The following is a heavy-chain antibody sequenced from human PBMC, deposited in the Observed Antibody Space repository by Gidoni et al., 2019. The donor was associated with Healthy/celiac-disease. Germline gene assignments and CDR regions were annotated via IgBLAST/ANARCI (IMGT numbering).Heavy chain of an antibody. D-gene: IGHD6-13*01. Sequence: EVQLVESGGGLVQPGGSLRLSCAASGFTFSSYSMNWLRQAPGKGLEWFSYISSSSSTIYYADSVKGRFTISRDNAKNSLYLQMNSLRAEDTAVYYCARAQQLDLDYWGQGTLVTVSS. CDR3: ARAQQLDLDY. CDR1: GFTFSSYS. V-gene: IGHV3-48*01. CDR2: ISSSSSTI. J-gene: IGHJ4*02.